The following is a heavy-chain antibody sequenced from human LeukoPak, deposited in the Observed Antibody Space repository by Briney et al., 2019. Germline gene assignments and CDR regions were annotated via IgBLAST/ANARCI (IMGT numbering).Heavy chain of an antibody. D-gene: IGHD6-19*01. CDR1: IHPHCII. CDR2: INPSSGGT. V-gene: IGHV1-2*02. J-gene: IGHJ4*02. CDR3: ARDVGYNSGWHWDY. Sequence: ASVKVSCKGLLQSIRIHPHCIIHGLGATGSWKGLEWMGWINPSSGGTNYAQKFQGRVTMTRDTSISTAYMELSRLRSDDTAVYYCARDVGYNSGWHWDYWGQGALVTVSS.